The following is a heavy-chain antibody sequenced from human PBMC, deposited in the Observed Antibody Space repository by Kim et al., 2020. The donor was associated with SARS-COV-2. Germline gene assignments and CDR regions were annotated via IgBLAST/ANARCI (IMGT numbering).Heavy chain of an antibody. J-gene: IGHJ3*01. D-gene: IGHD3-10*01. CDR3: VRQVAGSNFDV. Sequence: FYAESVKGRFTISGDNSKNTVYLQLNILRAEDTAIYYCVRQVAGSNFDVWGQGTMVTVSS. V-gene: IGHV3-23*01.